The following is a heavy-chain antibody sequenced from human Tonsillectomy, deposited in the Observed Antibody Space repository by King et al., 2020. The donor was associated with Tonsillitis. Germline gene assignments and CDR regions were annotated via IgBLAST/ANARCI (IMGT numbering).Heavy chain of an antibody. CDR2: TNHTGST. D-gene: IGHD4/OR15-4a*01. CDR1: GGSFSDYY. CDR3: ASISEGHDHGTCAHYASNCFDP. J-gene: IGHJ5*02. Sequence: VQLQQWGAGLLKPSETLSLTCAVYGGSFSDYYWSWIRHPPGKGLEWIGETNHTGSTNYNPSLKSRVTISVDTSRNQFSLKLSSVTAADTAVYYCASISEGHDHGTCAHYASNCFDPWGQGTLVTVSS. V-gene: IGHV4-34*01.